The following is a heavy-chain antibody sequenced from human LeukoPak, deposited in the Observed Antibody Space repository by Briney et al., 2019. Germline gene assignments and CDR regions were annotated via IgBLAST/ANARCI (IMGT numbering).Heavy chain of an antibody. CDR2: ISSSGSTI. CDR1: GFTVSVSY. CDR3: ARGRSGWYHAFDI. V-gene: IGHV3-11*04. Sequence: GGSLRLSCAASGFTVSVSYMSWIRLAPGKGLEWVSYISSSGSTIYYADSVKGRFTISRDNAKNSLYLQMNSLRAEDTAVYYCARGRSGWYHAFDIWGQGTMVTVSS. D-gene: IGHD6-19*01. J-gene: IGHJ3*02.